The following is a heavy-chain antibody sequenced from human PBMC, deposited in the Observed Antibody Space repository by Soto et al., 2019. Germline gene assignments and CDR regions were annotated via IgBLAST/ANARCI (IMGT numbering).Heavy chain of an antibody. CDR3: ARSGGSGSYTFDY. J-gene: IGHJ4*02. CDR1: GFIFSDHY. CDR2: TRNIANSYST. Sequence: GGSLRLSCATSGFIFSDHYMDWVRQAPGKGLEWVGRTRNIANSYSTEYAASVKDRFIISRDASKNSLYLQMNSLKTDDTAVYYCARSGGSGSYTFDYWGQGILVTVSS. V-gene: IGHV3-72*01. D-gene: IGHD3-10*01.